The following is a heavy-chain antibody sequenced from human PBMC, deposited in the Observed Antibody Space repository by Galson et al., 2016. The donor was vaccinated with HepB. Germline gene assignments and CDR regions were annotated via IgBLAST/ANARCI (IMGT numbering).Heavy chain of an antibody. CDR1: GFTFSNYP. J-gene: IGHJ4*02. CDR2: ISGSGGIT. V-gene: IGHV3-23*01. D-gene: IGHD6-19*01. CDR3: AKDPEEYTSGLYAGGY. Sequence: SLRLSCAASGFTFSNYPMTWVRQAPGKGLEWVSAISGSGGITYYADSVKGRFTISRDNSKNTLYFQMNSLRADDTAVYYCAKDPEEYTSGLYAGGYWGQGTLVIVSS.